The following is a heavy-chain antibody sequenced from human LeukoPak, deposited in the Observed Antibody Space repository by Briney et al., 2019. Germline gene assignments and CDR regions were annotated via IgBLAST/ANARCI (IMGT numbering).Heavy chain of an antibody. CDR3: ARGLAVAGTVFWFDP. V-gene: IGHV4-34*01. CDR2: INHSGST. J-gene: IGHJ5*02. Sequence: SETLSLTCAVYGGSFSGYYWGWIRQPPGKGLEWMGEINHSGSTNYNPSLKSRVTISVDTSKNQFSLKLSSVTAADTAVYYRARGLAVAGTVFWFDPWGQGTLVTVSS. D-gene: IGHD6-19*01. CDR1: GGSFSGYY.